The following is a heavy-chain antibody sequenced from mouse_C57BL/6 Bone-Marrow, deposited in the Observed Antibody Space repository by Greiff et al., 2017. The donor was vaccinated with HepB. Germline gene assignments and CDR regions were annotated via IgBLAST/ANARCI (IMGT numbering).Heavy chain of an antibody. Sequence: QVQLQQPGAELVKPGASVKVSCKASGYTFTSYWMHWVKQRPGQGLEWIGRIHPSDSDTNYNQKFKGKATLTVDNSSSTAYMQLSSLTSEDSAVYYCAIYGPYGRKGYYFDYWGQGTTLTVSS. CDR2: IHPSDSDT. D-gene: IGHD1-1*01. J-gene: IGHJ2*01. CDR1: GYTFTSYW. V-gene: IGHV1-74*01. CDR3: AIYGPYGRKGYYFDY.